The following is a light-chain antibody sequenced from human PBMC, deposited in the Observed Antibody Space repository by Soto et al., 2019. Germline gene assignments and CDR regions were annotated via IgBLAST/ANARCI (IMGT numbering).Light chain of an antibody. CDR1: QSVSSY. Sequence: EIVLTQSPVTVSLSPGARATLSCRASQSVSSYLAWYQQKPGQAPRHLIYDASNRATGIPARFSGSGSGTDFTLTISSLEPEDFALYYCQQYGSSPITFGQGTRLEIK. CDR2: DAS. J-gene: IGKJ5*01. CDR3: QQYGSSPIT. V-gene: IGKV3-20*01.